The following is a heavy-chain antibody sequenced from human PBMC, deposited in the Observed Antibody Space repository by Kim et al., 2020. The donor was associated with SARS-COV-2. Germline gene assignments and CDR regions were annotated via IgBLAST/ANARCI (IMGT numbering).Heavy chain of an antibody. D-gene: IGHD7-27*01. CDR2: INTNTGNP. V-gene: IGHV7-4-1*02. Sequence: ASVKVSCKASGYTFSSYTVNWVRQAPGQRLEWMGWINTNTGNPTYAQAFTGRIVFSLDTSVPTTYLTITRLKTEDTALYYCLRGGRQLSDWGSIWGQG. CDR3: LRGGRQLSDWGSI. J-gene: IGHJ1*01. CDR1: GYTFSSYT.